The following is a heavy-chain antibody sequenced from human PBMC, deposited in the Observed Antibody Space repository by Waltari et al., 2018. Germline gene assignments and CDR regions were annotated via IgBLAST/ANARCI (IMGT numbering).Heavy chain of an antibody. V-gene: IGHV3-9*01. CDR2: ISWNSGSI. CDR3: ATSVVIRPKDAFDI. CDR1: GFTFDDYA. J-gene: IGHJ3*02. Sequence: EVQLVESGGGLVQPGRSLRLSCEASGFTFDDYAMPWVRQAPGKGLDGVSGISWNSGSIGYSDSVKGRFTISRDNSKNTLYLQMNSLRAEDTAVYYCATSVVIRPKDAFDIWGQGTMVTVSS. D-gene: IGHD3-22*01.